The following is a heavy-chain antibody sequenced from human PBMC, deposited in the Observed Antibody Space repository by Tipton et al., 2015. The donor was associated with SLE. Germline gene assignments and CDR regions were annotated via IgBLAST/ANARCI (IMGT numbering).Heavy chain of an antibody. J-gene: IGHJ6*02. V-gene: IGHV4-38-2*01. CDR1: GYSISSAYY. CDR3: ARHLWNSYGFYYYGMDV. D-gene: IGHD5-18*01. CDR2: IYHSGST. Sequence: TLSLTCAVSGYSISSAYYWGWIRQPPEKGLEWIGSIYHSGSTSYNPSLKSRVTISVDTSKNQFSLKLSSVTAADTAVYYCARHLWNSYGFYYYGMDVWGQGTTVTVSS.